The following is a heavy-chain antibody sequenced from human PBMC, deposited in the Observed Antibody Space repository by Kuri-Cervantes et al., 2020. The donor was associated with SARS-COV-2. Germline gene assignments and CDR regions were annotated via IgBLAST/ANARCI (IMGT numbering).Heavy chain of an antibody. CDR2: ISAYNGNT. CDR1: GYTFTSYG. Sequence: ASVKVSCKASGYTFTSYGISWVRQAPGQGLEWMGWISAYNGNTNYAQKLQGRVTMTTDTSTSTAYMELRSLRSDGTAVYYCARAEVLYDYVWGSIPSQPAPGWFDPWGQGTLVTVSS. V-gene: IGHV1-18*01. D-gene: IGHD3-16*01. CDR3: ARAEVLYDYVWGSIPSQPAPGWFDP. J-gene: IGHJ5*02.